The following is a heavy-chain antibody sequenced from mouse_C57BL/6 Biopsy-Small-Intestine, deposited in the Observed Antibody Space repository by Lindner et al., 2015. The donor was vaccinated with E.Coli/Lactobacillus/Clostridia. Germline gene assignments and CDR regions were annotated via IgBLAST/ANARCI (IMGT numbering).Heavy chain of an antibody. CDR3: ARSDYGSFAY. V-gene: IGHV1-42*01. D-gene: IGHD2-2*01. CDR2: INPSTGDT. CDR1: GYSFTGYY. J-gene: IGHJ3*01. Sequence: VQLQESGPELVKPGASVKISCRASGYSFTGYYINWVRQSPEKSLELMGEINPSTGDTTYNQKFRAKATLTVDRSSSTTYMQLKSLTSEDSAVYYCARSDYGSFAYWGQGTLVTVSA.